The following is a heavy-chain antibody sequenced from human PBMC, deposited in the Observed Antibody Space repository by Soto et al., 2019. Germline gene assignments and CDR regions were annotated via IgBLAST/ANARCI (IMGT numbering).Heavy chain of an antibody. J-gene: IGHJ4*02. D-gene: IGHD6-19*01. Sequence: HPGGSLRLSCAASGFTFSSYEMNWVRQAPGKGLEWVSYISSSGSTIYYADSVKGRFTISRDNAKNSLYLQMNSLRAEDTAVYYCAKSYIDGWSKVDCWGQGTLVTVSS. CDR3: AKSYIDGWSKVDC. V-gene: IGHV3-48*03. CDR2: ISSSGSTI. CDR1: GFTFSSYE.